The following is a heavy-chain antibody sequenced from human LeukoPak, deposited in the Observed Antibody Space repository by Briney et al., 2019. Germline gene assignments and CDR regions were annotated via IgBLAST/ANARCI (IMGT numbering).Heavy chain of an antibody. D-gene: IGHD3-10*01. V-gene: IGHV3-23*01. CDR1: GFTFTNYA. Sequence: PGGSLRLSCTASGFTFTNYAMAWVRQAPGEGLEWVSAFGGGAAYYADSVKGRFTISRDNSKNTVYLQLSSLRADDTAIYYCARLSGSFDMWGQGTMVTVPS. CDR3: ARLSGSFDM. J-gene: IGHJ3*02. CDR2: FGGGAA.